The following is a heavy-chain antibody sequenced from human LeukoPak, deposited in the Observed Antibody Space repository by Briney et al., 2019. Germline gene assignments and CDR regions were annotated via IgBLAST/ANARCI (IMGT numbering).Heavy chain of an antibody. V-gene: IGHV3-30*18. CDR1: GFTFSSYG. CDR3: AKERRGVRTDY. J-gene: IGHJ4*02. Sequence: GGSLRLSCAASGFTFSSYGMHWVRQAPGKGLEWVAVISYDGSNKYYADSVKGRFTISRDNSKNTLYLQMNSLRAEDTAVYYCAKERRGVRTDYWGQGTLVTVSS. CDR2: ISYDGSNK.